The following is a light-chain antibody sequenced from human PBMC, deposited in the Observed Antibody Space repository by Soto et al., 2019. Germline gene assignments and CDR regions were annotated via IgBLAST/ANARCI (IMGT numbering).Light chain of an antibody. J-gene: IGLJ2*01. CDR3: SSYTCSSTLVV. V-gene: IGLV2-14*01. CDR1: SSDVGGYNY. CDR2: DVS. Sequence: QSALTQPASVSGSPGQSITISCTGTSSDVGGYNYVSWYQQHPGKAPKLMIYDVSNRHSGVSNRFSGSKSGNTASLTISGLQAEDEDDYYCSSYTCSSTLVVFGGGTKLTVL.